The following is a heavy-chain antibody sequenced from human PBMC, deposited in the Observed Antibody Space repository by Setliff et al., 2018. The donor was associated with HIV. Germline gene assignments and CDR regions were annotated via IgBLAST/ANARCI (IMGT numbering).Heavy chain of an antibody. CDR3: ARRDGRSMNAFEI. V-gene: IGHV5-51*01. Sequence: GESLKISCKALEYTFTTYWIAWVRQMPGEGLEWMGIIYPDDSNIRYNPSFQSQVTISADKSITTAYLEIHNLKASDTATYYCARRDGRSMNAFEIWGPGTMVTVSS. CDR1: EYTFTTYW. J-gene: IGHJ3*02. D-gene: IGHD6-13*01. CDR2: IYPDDSNI.